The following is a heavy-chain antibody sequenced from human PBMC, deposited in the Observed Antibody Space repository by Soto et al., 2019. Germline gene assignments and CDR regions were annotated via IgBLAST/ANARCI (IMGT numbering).Heavy chain of an antibody. D-gene: IGHD3-9*01. CDR1: GYTFTGYY. V-gene: IGHV1-2*04. CDR3: ARGTSTYYDILTGHFDY. J-gene: IGHJ4*02. CDR2: INPKSGGT. Sequence: QVQLVQSGAEVKKPGASVKVSCKASGYTFTGYYMHWVRQAPGQGLEWMGWINPKSGGTNYAQKFQGWVTMTRDTSISTVYMELGRLRSDDTAMYYCARGTSTYYDILTGHFDYWGQGTLVTVSS.